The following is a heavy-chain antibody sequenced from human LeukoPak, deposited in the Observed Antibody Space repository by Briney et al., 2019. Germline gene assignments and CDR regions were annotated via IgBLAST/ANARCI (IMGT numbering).Heavy chain of an antibody. D-gene: IGHD2-15*01. CDR3: ARDNGYCSGGSCYLLDY. V-gene: IGHV1-69*05. J-gene: IGHJ4*02. CDR1: GGTFSSYA. CDR2: IIPIFGTA. Sequence: ASVKVSCKASGGTFSSYAICWVRQAPGQGLEWMGGIIPIFGTANYAQKFQGRVTITTDESTSTAYMELSSLRSEDTAVYYCARDNGYCSGGSCYLLDYWGQGTLVTVSS.